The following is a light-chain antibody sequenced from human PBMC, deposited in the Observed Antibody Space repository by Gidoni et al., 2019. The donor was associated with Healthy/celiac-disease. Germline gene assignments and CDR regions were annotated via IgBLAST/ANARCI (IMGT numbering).Light chain of an antibody. J-gene: IGKJ2*01. CDR1: QSVRSN. CDR2: GAS. CDR3: QRYNNWPFA. V-gene: IGKV3-15*01. Sequence: EIVMTQSPATLSVSPGERATLSFRSSQSVRSNLAWYQQKPGQAPRLLIFGASTRATGVPARFSGSGSGTEFTLTISSLQSEDFALYYCQRYNNWPFAFGQGTKLEIE.